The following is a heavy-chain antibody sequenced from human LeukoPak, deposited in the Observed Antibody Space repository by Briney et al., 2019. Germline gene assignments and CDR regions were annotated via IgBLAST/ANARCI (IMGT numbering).Heavy chain of an antibody. CDR3: ARVDDSSGYYYVNY. D-gene: IGHD3-22*01. J-gene: IGHJ4*02. CDR2: IYYSGST. V-gene: IGHV4-31*02. Sequence: WVRQAPGKGLEWIGYIYYSGSTYYNPSLKSRVTISVDTSKNQFSLKLSSVTAADTAVYYCARVDDSSGYYYVNYWGQGTLVTVSS.